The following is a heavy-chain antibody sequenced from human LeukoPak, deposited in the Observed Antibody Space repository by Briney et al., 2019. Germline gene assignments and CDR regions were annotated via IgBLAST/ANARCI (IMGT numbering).Heavy chain of an antibody. CDR3: ARDRKRNDYYYYYMDV. Sequence: SETLSLTCTVSGGSISSYYWSWIRQPPGKGLEGSGYIYYSGSTNYNPSLKSRVTISVDTSKNQFSLKLSSVTAADTAVYYCARDRKRNDYYYYYMDVWGKGPTVTVSS. D-gene: IGHD1-14*01. CDR2: IYYSGST. V-gene: IGHV4-59*01. J-gene: IGHJ6*03. CDR1: GGSISSYY.